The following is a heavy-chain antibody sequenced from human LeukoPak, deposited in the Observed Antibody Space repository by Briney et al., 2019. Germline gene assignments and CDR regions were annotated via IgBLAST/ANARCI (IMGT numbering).Heavy chain of an antibody. V-gene: IGHV4-31*03. Sequence: SETLSLTCTVSGGSISRGGYYWSWIRQHPGKGLEWIGYIYYSGSTYYNPSLKSRVTISVDTSKNQFSLKLSSVTAADTAVYYCARGPYSGSYYFDYWGQGTLVTVSS. J-gene: IGHJ4*02. CDR1: GGSISRGGYY. CDR2: IYYSGST. D-gene: IGHD1-26*01. CDR3: ARGPYSGSYYFDY.